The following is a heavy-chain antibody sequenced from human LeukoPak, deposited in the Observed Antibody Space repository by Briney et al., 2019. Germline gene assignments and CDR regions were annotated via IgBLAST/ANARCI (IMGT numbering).Heavy chain of an antibody. Sequence: SETLSLTCTVSGGSISSYYWSWIRQPPGKGLEWIGYIYYSGSTNYNPSLKNRVTISVDTSKNQFSLKLSSATAADTAVYYCARHGSDYDFWSGYIRGNWFDPWGQGTLVTVSS. V-gene: IGHV4-59*08. J-gene: IGHJ5*02. CDR3: ARHGSDYDFWSGYIRGNWFDP. CDR1: GGSISSYY. CDR2: IYYSGST. D-gene: IGHD3-3*01.